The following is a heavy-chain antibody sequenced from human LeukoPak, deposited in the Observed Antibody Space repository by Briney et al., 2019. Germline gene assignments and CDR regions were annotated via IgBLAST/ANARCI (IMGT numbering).Heavy chain of an antibody. J-gene: IGHJ3*02. V-gene: IGHV1-2*02. CDR1: GHTFTGYY. Sequence: GASVKVSCKASGHTFTGYYMHWVRQAPGQGLEWMGWINPNSGGTNYAQKFQGRVTMTRDTSISTAYMELSRLRSDDTAVYYCARTWGYCSGGSCYFDAFDIWGQGTMVTVSS. CDR2: INPNSGGT. CDR3: ARTWGYCSGGSCYFDAFDI. D-gene: IGHD2-15*01.